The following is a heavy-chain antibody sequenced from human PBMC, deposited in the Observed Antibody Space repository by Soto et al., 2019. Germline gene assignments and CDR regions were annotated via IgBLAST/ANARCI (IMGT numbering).Heavy chain of an antibody. CDR3: AVIAYPSPYYCYGMAV. Sequence: SVKVYCKASGGTFNSYALSWVRQAPGQGLEWMGGIIPIFGTANYAQKFQGRVTITADKSTSTAYMELSSLRSEDTAVYYCAVIAYPSPYYCYGMAVPGQRSTVPVS. CDR1: GGTFNSYA. J-gene: IGHJ6*02. CDR2: IIPIFGTA. V-gene: IGHV1-69*06. D-gene: IGHD2-21*01.